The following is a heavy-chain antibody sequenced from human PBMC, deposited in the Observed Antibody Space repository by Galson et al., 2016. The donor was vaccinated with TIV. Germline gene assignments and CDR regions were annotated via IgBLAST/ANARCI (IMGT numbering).Heavy chain of an antibody. Sequence: ETLSLTCSVSGGSSSSHYCSWIRQPPEKGLEWIGSVHYSGSTYYNHSLKSRVTITIDRSKNQFSMYLGNVTAVDTAVYYCAREGVPWSGDSPNSAFDCWGQGTMVTVSS. J-gene: IGHJ3*01. CDR3: AREGVPWSGDSPNSAFDC. V-gene: IGHV4-59*11. D-gene: IGHD3-3*01. CDR2: VHYSGST. CDR1: GGSSSSHY.